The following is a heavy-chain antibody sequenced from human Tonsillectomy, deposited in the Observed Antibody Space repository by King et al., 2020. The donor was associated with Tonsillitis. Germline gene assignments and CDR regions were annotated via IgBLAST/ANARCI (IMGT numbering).Heavy chain of an antibody. V-gene: IGHV4-4*07. Sequence: LQLQESGPGLVKPSETLSLTCTVSGASVSSLYWTWIRPPAGKGLQWIGRIYNGGDTKYNPSLKSRVTMSVDTSKNQFSLSLNSVTAADTAMYFCAKGLYRADYWGQGSLVTVSS. J-gene: IGHJ4*02. CDR1: GASVSSLY. CDR2: IYNGGDT. CDR3: AKGLYRADY. D-gene: IGHD4-11*01.